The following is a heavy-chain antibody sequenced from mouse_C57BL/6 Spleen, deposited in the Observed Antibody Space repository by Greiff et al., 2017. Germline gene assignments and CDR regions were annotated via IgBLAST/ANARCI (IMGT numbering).Heavy chain of an antibody. D-gene: IGHD1-1*01. V-gene: IGHV5-4*01. Sequence: EVQRVESGGGLVKPGGSLKLSCAASGFTFSSYAMSWVRQTPEQRLEWVATISGGGSYTYYPDNVKGRFTISRDKSKNNLYLQMSHLTSEDTAMYYGAKAITTVAYFDYWGQGTTLTVSS. CDR1: GFTFSSYA. CDR2: ISGGGSYT. CDR3: AKAITTVAYFDY. J-gene: IGHJ2*01.